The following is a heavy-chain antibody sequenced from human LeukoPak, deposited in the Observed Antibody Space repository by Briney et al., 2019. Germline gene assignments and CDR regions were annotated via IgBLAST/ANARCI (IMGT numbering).Heavy chain of an antibody. CDR1: GFTFSSYA. CDR2: ISYDGSNK. CDR3: ARVVVVAATEP. V-gene: IGHV3-30*04. D-gene: IGHD2-15*01. Sequence: GRSLRLSCAASGFTFSSYAMHWVRQAPGKGLEWVAVISYDGSNKYYADSVKGRFTISRDNSKNTLYLQMNSLRAEDTAVYYCARVVVVAATEPWGQGTLVTVSS. J-gene: IGHJ5*02.